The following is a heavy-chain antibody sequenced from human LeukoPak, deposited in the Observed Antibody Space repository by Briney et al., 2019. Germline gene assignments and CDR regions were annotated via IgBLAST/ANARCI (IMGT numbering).Heavy chain of an antibody. J-gene: IGHJ5*02. D-gene: IGHD4-17*01. Sequence: GGSLRLSCAASGFTFSTHAFSWVRQAPGKGLEWVSSISSSSSYIYYADSVKGRFTISRDNAKNSLYLQMNSLRAEDTAVYYCAREKRDYGDYVRGGWFDPWGQGTLVTVSS. CDR3: AREKRDYGDYVRGGWFDP. CDR1: GFTFSTHA. CDR2: ISSSSSYI. V-gene: IGHV3-21*01.